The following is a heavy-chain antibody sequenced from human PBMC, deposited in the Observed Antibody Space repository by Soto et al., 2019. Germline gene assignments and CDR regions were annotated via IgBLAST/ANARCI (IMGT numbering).Heavy chain of an antibody. D-gene: IGHD3-10*01. CDR2: LSGSGGST. Sequence: EVQLLESGGGLVQPGGSLRLSCAASGFTFSSYAMSWVRQAPGKGLEWVSGLSGSGGSTYYADSVKGRFTISKDNSKNMLYLQINSLRADDTAVYYCAKEDYGSGSYSRSFDYWGQGILVTVSS. V-gene: IGHV3-23*01. CDR1: GFTFSSYA. CDR3: AKEDYGSGSYSRSFDY. J-gene: IGHJ4*02.